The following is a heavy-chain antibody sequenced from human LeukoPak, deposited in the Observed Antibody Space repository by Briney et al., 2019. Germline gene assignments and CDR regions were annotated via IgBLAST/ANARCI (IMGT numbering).Heavy chain of an antibody. V-gene: IGHV1-2*02. J-gene: IGHJ4*02. Sequence: ASVKVSCKASGYTFTGYYMHWVRQAPGQGLEWMGWINPNSGGTNYAQKFQGRVIMTRDTSISTAYMELSRLRSDDTAVYYCARVMGSPTGTTDYWGQGTLVTVSS. CDR3: ARVMGSPTGTTDY. CDR2: INPNSGGT. CDR1: GYTFTGYY. D-gene: IGHD1-7*01.